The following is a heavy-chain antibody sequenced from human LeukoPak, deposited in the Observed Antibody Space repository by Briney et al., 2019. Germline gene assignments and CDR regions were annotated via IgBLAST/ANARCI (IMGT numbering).Heavy chain of an antibody. CDR3: ARDAGATTDFDY. CDR1: GFTFSRST. D-gene: IGHD1/OR15-1a*01. V-gene: IGHV3-30*03. CDR2: VSKDGSIN. Sequence: GGSLRLSCVVSGFTFSRSTMHWVRQAPGKGPEWVAVVSKDGSINSYADSVRGRFTISRDNSKNTLYLQMDSLRPEDTAVYSCARDAGATTDFDYWGQGTLVTVSS. J-gene: IGHJ4*02.